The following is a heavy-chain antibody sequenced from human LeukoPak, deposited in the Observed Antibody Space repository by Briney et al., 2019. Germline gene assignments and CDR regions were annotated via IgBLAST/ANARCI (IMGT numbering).Heavy chain of an antibody. J-gene: IGHJ3*01. V-gene: IGHV3-74*01. CDR1: GFTFRTYW. CDR2: VDSDGSDT. CDR3: ARGGLGHGFDV. Sequence: GGSPRLSCAASGFTFRTYWMHWVRQAPGKGLVWVSRVDSDGSDTIYADSVRGRFTVSRDNAKNTVFLQMNSLRVEDTAVYYCARGGLGHGFDVWGQGTMVTVSS. D-gene: IGHD3-16*01.